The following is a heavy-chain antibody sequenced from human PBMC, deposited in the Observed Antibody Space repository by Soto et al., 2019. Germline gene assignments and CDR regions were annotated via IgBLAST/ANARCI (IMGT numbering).Heavy chain of an antibody. V-gene: IGHV3-30-3*01. D-gene: IGHD6-19*01. CDR2: ISYDGSNK. CDR1: GFTFSSYA. J-gene: IGHJ3*02. CDR3: ARSAGAGTWDAFDI. Sequence: QVQLVESGGGVVQPGRSLRLSCAASGFTFSSYAMHWVRQAPGKGLEWVAVISYDGSNKYYADSVKGRFTISRDNSKNTLYLQMNSLRAEDTAVYYCARSAGAGTWDAFDIWGQGTMVTVSS.